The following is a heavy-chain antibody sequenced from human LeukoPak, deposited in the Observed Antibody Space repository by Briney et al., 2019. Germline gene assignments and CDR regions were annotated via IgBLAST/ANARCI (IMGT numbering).Heavy chain of an antibody. D-gene: IGHD2-15*01. J-gene: IGHJ4*02. V-gene: IGHV3-30*02. Sequence: GGSLRLSCAASGFIFSSYGMHWVRQAPDQGLERVAFIRYDGSRKYYADSVKGRFTISRDNSKNTLYLQMDSLRAEDTAVYYCARQRYCSGGSCYPFDYWGQGTLVTVSS. CDR2: IRYDGSRK. CDR1: GFIFSSYG. CDR3: ARQRYCSGGSCYPFDY.